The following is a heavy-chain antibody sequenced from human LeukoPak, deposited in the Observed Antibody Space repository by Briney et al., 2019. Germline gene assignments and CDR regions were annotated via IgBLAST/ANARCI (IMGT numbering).Heavy chain of an antibody. D-gene: IGHD6-13*01. Sequence: GGSLRLSCSASGFTFSRYAMHWVRQAPGKGLEYVPAISTNGGVTYYADSVKGRFTISRDNSKDTLYLEMSSLRVDDTAVYYCVKDVSSTYYYFDYWGQETLVTVSS. V-gene: IGHV3-64D*09. CDR2: ISTNGGVT. CDR3: VKDVSSTYYYFDY. J-gene: IGHJ4*02. CDR1: GFTFSRYA.